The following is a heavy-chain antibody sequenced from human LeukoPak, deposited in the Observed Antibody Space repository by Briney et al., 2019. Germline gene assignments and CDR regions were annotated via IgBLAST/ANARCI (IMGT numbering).Heavy chain of an antibody. J-gene: IGHJ3*02. CDR1: GGSISSYY. V-gene: IGHV4-59*01. Sequence: SEPLSLTCSVSGGSISSYYWSWIRQPPGKGLEWIAYIYYSGDTNSNRSLKSRVTISVDTSKNQFSLKLTSVTAADTAVYYCASPTSHYYGSGSYYHAFDIWGQGTMVTVSS. D-gene: IGHD3-10*01. CDR3: ASPTSHYYGSGSYYHAFDI. CDR2: IYYSGDT.